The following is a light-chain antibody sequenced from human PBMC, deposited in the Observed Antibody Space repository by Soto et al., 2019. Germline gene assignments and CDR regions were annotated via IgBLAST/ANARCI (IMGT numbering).Light chain of an antibody. V-gene: IGLV2-23*01. CDR1: SSDFGSSNL. CDR2: EGS. Sequence: QSVLTQPASVSGSPGQWITISCTGTSSDFGSSNLVSWYQQHPGKAPKLIIYEGSRRPSGVSGRFSGSKSGNTASLTISGLQAEDEADYYCCSFADSSTFYVFGNGTKVTVL. CDR3: CSFADSSTFYV. J-gene: IGLJ1*01.